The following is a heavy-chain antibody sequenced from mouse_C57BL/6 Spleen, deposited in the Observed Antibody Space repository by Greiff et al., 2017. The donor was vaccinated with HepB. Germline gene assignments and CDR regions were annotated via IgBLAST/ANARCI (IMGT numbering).Heavy chain of an antibody. V-gene: IGHV1-50*01. D-gene: IGHD1-1*01. J-gene: IGHJ1*03. CDR1: GYTFTSYW. Sequence: QVQLQQPGAELVKPGASVKLSCKASGYTFTSYWMQWVKQRPGQGLEWIGEIDPSDSYTNYTQKFKGKATLTVDPSSSTAYRQLSSRTSEDSAVYYCARMDYGSSNWYFDVWGTGTTVTVSS. CDR2: IDPSDSYT. CDR3: ARMDYGSSNWYFDV.